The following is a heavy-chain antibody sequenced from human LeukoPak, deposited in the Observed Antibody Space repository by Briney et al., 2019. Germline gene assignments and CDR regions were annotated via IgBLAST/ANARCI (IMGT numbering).Heavy chain of an antibody. V-gene: IGHV1-3*01. CDR1: GYTFTSYA. CDR3: ARDYYDSSGYPYFDY. D-gene: IGHD3-22*01. CDR2: INAGNGNT. Sequence: GASVKVSCKASGYTFTSYAMHWVRQAPGQRLEWMGWINAGNGNTKYSQKFQSRVTITRDTSASTAYMELSSLRSEDTAVYYCARDYYDSSGYPYFDYWGQGTLVTVSS. J-gene: IGHJ4*02.